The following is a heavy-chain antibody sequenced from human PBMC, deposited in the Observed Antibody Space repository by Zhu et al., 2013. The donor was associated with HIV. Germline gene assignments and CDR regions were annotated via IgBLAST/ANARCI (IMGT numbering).Heavy chain of an antibody. CDR2: MNPNSGNT. CDR1: GYTFTNYY. J-gene: IGHJ6*03. Sequence: QVQLVQSGAEVRKPGASVKVSCKASGYTFTNYYMHWVRQAPGQGLEWMGWMNPNSGNTGYAQKFQGRVTITRSTSMRTVYMELSRLRSEDTAVYYCARGPGDDYYYMDVWGKGTTVTVSS. D-gene: IGHD7-27*01. V-gene: IGHV1-8*03. CDR3: ARGPGDDYYYMDV.